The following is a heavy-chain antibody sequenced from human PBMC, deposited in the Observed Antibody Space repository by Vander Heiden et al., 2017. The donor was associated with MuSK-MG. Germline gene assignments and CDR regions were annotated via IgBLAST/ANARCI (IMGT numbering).Heavy chain of an antibody. CDR2: ISSSGTI. D-gene: IGHD2-8*01. CDR1: GFTFSSYS. J-gene: IGHJ4*02. CDR3: ARVYGVAFDF. Sequence: EVQLVESGGGLVQPGGSLSLSCAASGFTFSSYSMNWVRQAPGKGLQWVSYISSSGTIYYADSVKGRFTISRDNAKTSLYLQMNSLRAEDTAIYYCARVYGVAFDFGGQGTLVTGSS. V-gene: IGHV3-48*03.